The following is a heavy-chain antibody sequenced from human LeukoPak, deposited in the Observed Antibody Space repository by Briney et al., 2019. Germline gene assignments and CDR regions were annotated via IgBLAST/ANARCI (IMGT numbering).Heavy chain of an antibody. CDR3: ARDRDYSGSGSPDS. J-gene: IGHJ4*02. Sequence: GGSLRLSCAASGFTFSNFWIYWVRHAPGKGLVWVSVIYDGGITYYTDSVKGRFTISRDDSKNTLHPQMNSLRVDDTAVYYCARDRDYSGSGSPDSWGQGTLVTVSS. D-gene: IGHD3-10*01. CDR2: IYDGGIT. CDR1: GFTFSNFW. V-gene: IGHV3-66*01.